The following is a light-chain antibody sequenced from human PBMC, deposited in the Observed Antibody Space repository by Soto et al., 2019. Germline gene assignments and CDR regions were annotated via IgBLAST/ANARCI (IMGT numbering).Light chain of an antibody. CDR2: KAS. V-gene: IGKV1-5*03. J-gene: IGKJ5*01. CDR3: QQYNTPAMS. CDR1: ESIQNN. Sequence: QMTQSHSTLSASVGARVTITGPASESIQNNLAWYQQKPGKAPKLLIQKASALQSGVPSRFSGSQSGTQFTLTISSLKPDDFATYFCQQYNTPAMSFGQGTRLEIK.